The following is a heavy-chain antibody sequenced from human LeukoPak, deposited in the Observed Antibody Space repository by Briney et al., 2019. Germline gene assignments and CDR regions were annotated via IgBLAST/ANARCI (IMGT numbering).Heavy chain of an antibody. J-gene: IGHJ4*02. CDR1: GYSISNGYY. CDR2: IYPSGST. V-gene: IGHV4-38-2*02. CDR3: ASFYGSGFSFDY. Sequence: PSETLSLTCTVSGYSISNGYYWGWIRQPPGTGLEWIGSIYPSGSTFYNPSLKSRVTISVDTSKNQFSLKLSSVTAADTAVYYCASFYGSGFSFDYWGQGTLVTVSS. D-gene: IGHD3-10*01.